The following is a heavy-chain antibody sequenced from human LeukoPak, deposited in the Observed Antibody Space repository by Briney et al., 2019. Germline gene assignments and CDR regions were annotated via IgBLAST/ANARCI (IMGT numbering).Heavy chain of an antibody. CDR2: IRSSGGGT. J-gene: IGHJ4*02. CDR1: GFTFSSYA. D-gene: IGHD4-23*01. CDR3: ARALSPSSFYGGNLGY. Sequence: QPGGSLRLSCAASGFTFSSYAMSWVRQAPGKGLEYVSAIRSSGGGTYYADSVKGRFTISRDNSRNTLYLQMSSLRAEDTAVYYCARALSPSSFYGGNLGYWGQGTLVTVSS. V-gene: IGHV3-64D*06.